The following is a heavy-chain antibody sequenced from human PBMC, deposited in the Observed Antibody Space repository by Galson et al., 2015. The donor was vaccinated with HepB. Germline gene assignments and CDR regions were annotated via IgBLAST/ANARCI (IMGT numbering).Heavy chain of an antibody. CDR2: ISAYNGNT. Sequence: SVKVSCKASGYTFTSYGISWVRQAPGQGLEWMGWISAYNGNTNYAQKLQGRVTMTTDTSTSTAYMELRSLGSDDTAVYYCAREEGADYDILTGYYYYYYGMDVWGQGTTVTVSS. D-gene: IGHD3-9*01. CDR3: AREEGADYDILTGYYYYYYGMDV. CDR1: GYTFTSYG. J-gene: IGHJ6*02. V-gene: IGHV1-18*01.